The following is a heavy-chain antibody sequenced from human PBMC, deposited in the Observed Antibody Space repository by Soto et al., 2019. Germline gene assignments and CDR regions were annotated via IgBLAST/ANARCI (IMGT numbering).Heavy chain of an antibody. CDR1: GGSISSADYY. V-gene: IGHV4-30-4*01. J-gene: IGHJ6*02. Sequence: QVQLQESGPGLVKPSQTLSLTCTVSGGSISSADYYWSWIRQQPGKGLEWIGYIYHSGSTYYNPSPNRRITIQLHTADNQFSLKLSSVTAADTAVYYCAREGYNYNGMEVWGQGTTVTVS. CDR2: IYHSGST. CDR3: AREGYNYNGMEV.